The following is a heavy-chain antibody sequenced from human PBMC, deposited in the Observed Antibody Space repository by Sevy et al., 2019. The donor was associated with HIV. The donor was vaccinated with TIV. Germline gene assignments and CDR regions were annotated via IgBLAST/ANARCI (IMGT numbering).Heavy chain of an antibody. Sequence: GESLKISCKGSGFTFTNYWIAWVRQMPGKGLEWMWIIYPGDSGTRYSPSFQGQVTISADKSITTAYLQWSSLKASDTAMYYCERTYYYGSGNYCDAISRFGYWGQGTLVTVSS. CDR3: ERTYYYGSGNYCDAISRFGY. CDR2: IYPGDSGT. V-gene: IGHV5-51*01. J-gene: IGHJ4*02. D-gene: IGHD3-10*01. CDR1: GFTFTNYW.